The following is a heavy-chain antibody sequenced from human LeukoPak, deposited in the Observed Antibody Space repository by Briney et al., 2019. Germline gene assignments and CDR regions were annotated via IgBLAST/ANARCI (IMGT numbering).Heavy chain of an antibody. CDR3: ARQRYSSSFVDY. Sequence: PSETLSLTCTVSGGSISSYYWSWIRQPPGKGLEWIGYIYYSGSTNYNPSLKSRVTISVDTSKNQFSLKLSSVTAADTAVYYCARQRYSSSFVDYWGQGTLVTVSS. CDR2: IYYSGST. V-gene: IGHV4-59*08. CDR1: GGSISSYY. D-gene: IGHD6-13*01. J-gene: IGHJ4*02.